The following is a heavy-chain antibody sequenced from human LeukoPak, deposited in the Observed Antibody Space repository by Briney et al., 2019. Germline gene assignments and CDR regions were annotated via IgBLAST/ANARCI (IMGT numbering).Heavy chain of an antibody. V-gene: IGHV1-2*06. CDR3: ARPPAAVAGRPYYYYYYMDV. CDR2: INPNSGST. D-gene: IGHD6-19*01. Sequence: ASVKVSCXASGYIFTSYGISWVRLAPGQGLVWMGRINPNSGSTNYAQKFQGRVTMTRDTSISTAYMELSRLRSDDTAVYYCARPPAAVAGRPYYYYYYMDVWGKGTTVTVSS. J-gene: IGHJ6*03. CDR1: GYIFTSYG.